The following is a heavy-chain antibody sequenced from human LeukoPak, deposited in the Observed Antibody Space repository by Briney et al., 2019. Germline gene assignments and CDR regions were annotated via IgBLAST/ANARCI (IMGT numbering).Heavy chain of an antibody. CDR3: GRGPEVGATYFDY. D-gene: IGHD1-26*01. CDR1: GYTFTSYD. Sequence: ASGKLSCKAAGYTFTSYDINWVRQATGQGLEWRGWMNPNSDNTGYAEKFQGRVTITRNTSISTAYMQLSSLRSEDTAVYYCGRGPEVGATYFDYWGQGTLVTVSS. V-gene: IGHV1-8*03. CDR2: MNPNSDNT. J-gene: IGHJ4*02.